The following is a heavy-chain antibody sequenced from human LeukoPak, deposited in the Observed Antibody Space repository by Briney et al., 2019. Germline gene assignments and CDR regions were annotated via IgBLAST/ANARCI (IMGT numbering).Heavy chain of an antibody. V-gene: IGHV4-61*01. CDR3: ATIRRGSIYGYFDF. J-gene: IGHJ4*02. CDR1: GYSITSGYN. Sequence: SETLSLTCTVSGYSITSGYNWAWIRQPPGKGLEWIGYLLDSWRTKDNPSLQSRVTLSADTSKNQFSLRLTSVTAADTAVYYCATIRRGSIYGYFDFWGQGILVTVSS. CDR2: LLDSWRT. D-gene: IGHD5-18*01.